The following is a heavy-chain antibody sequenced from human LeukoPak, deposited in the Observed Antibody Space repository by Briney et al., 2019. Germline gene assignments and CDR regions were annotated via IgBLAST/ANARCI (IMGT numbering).Heavy chain of an antibody. Sequence: SETLSLACTVSGGSISSYYWSWIRQPPGKELEWIGYIHYSGSTNYNPSLKSRVSISVDTSQNQFSLKLRSATAEDTAVYYCARLSRIGSGYYCDYWGQGTLVTVSS. J-gene: IGHJ4*02. CDR1: GGSISSYY. CDR3: ARLSRIGSGYYCDY. V-gene: IGHV4-59*08. D-gene: IGHD3-3*01. CDR2: IHYSGST.